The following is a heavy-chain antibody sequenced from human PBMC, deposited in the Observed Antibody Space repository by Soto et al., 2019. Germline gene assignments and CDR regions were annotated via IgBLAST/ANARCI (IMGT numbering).Heavy chain of an antibody. CDR3: ARTPRGGEASPYYYYYYGMDV. CDR1: GYSFTIYW. CDR2: IYPGDSDT. D-gene: IGHD2-15*01. J-gene: IGHJ6*02. V-gene: IGHV5-51*01. Sequence: LGESLKISCNGSGYSFTIYWIGLVLQMPGKGLDWMGIIYPGDSDTRYSPSFQGQVTISADKSISTAYPQWSSLKASDTAMYYCARTPRGGEASPYYYYYYGMDVWGQGTTVTVSS.